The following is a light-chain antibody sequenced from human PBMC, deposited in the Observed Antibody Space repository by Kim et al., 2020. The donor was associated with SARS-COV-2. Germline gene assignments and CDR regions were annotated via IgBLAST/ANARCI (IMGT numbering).Light chain of an antibody. CDR3: AAWGNSLNAWV. V-gene: IGLV1-44*01. CDR2: NNN. CDR1: SSNIGSIT. Sequence: ELTQPPSASGTPGQRVTISCSGSSSNIGSITGNWYQQVPGTAPKLLIYNNNQRPSGVPDRFSGSKSGTSASLAISGLQSEDEADYYCAAWGNSLNAWVFGGGTKLTVL. J-gene: IGLJ3*02.